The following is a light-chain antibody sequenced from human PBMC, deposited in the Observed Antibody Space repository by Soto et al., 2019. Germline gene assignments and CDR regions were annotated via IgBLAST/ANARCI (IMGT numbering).Light chain of an antibody. CDR1: NSDVGIYDF. Sequence: QSALTQPASVSGTPGQSITISCTGSNSDVGIYDFVSWYQHHPGRAPKLIVSEVSHRPSGVSNRFSGSKSGNTASLTISGSQSEDEADYYCISCTSDYVCYVFGTGTKVTDL. J-gene: IGLJ1*01. CDR2: EVS. V-gene: IGLV2-14*01. CDR3: ISCTSDYVCYV.